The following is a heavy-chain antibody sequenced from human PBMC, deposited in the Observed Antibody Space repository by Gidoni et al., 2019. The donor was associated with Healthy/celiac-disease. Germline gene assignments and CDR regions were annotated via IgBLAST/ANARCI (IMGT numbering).Heavy chain of an antibody. CDR1: GYTLTSSA. D-gene: IGHD6-19*01. CDR3: ARYSSGWYGYNYYYGMDD. V-gene: IGHV1-8*01. J-gene: IGHJ6*01. CDR2: MNPNSGNT. Sequence: QVQLVQSGAEVKKPGASVKVSCKASGYTLTSSAINWVRQATGQGLEWMGWMNPNSGNTGYEQKVKGRVTMTRNTSISTAYRERSSLRAEDTAVYYCARYSSGWYGYNYYYGMDDWGQGTTVTVSS.